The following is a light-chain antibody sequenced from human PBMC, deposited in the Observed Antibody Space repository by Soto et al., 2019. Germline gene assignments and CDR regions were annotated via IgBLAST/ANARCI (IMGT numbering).Light chain of an antibody. V-gene: IGKV1-39*01. CDR2: AAS. CDR3: QQSYSTLFT. J-gene: IGKJ3*01. CDR1: QSISSY. Sequence: DIQMTQSPSSLSASVGDRVTITCRASQSISSYLNWYQQTPGQAPKLLIYAASTLQSGVPSRFHGSGSGTDFTLTISNLQPEDFATYYCQQSYSTLFTFGPGTKVDMK.